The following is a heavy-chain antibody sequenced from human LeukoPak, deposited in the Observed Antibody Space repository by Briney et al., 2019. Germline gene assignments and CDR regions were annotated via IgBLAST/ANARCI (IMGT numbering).Heavy chain of an antibody. CDR2: IYHSGST. CDR3: ATYYYDSSGYYSFDY. CDR1: GYSISSGYY. J-gene: IGHJ4*02. Sequence: PSETLSLTCTVSGYSISSGYYWGWIRQPPGKGLEWSGSIYHSGSTYYNPSLKSRVTISVDTSKNQFSLKLSSVTAADTAVYYCATYYYDSSGYYSFDYWGQGTLVSVSS. D-gene: IGHD3-22*01. V-gene: IGHV4-38-2*02.